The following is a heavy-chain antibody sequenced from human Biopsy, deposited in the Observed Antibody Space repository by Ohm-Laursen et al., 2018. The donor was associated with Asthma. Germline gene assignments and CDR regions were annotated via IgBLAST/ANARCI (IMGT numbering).Heavy chain of an antibody. D-gene: IGHD1-1*01. J-gene: IGHJ5*01. V-gene: IGHV4-30-4*01. CDR3: ARAQSTSDSDWFDS. Sequence: TLSLTCIVSGASISRGDFYWSWIRQPPGKGLEWIGYSFHSGSTYYKSSLKSRVSIFVDTSKNQLSLRLSSVTAADTAVYYCARAQSTSDSDWFDSWGQGTLVTVSS. CDR1: GASISRGDFY. CDR2: SFHSGST.